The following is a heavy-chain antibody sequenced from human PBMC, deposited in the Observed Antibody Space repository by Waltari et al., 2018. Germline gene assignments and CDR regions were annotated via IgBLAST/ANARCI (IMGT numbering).Heavy chain of an antibody. CDR2: SNPNGGGT. V-gene: IGHV1-2*02. CDR3: ARVMLPGRDGTSPAFDI. Sequence: QVQLVQSGAEVKKPGASVKVSCKASGYTFTGYYMHWVRQAPGQGLEWMGGSNPNGGGTNYAQKFQSRVTMTRDTSIRTAYMELSRLRSDDTAVYYCARVMLPGRDGTSPAFDIWGQGTMVTVSS. D-gene: IGHD2-2*01. J-gene: IGHJ3*02. CDR1: GYTFTGYY.